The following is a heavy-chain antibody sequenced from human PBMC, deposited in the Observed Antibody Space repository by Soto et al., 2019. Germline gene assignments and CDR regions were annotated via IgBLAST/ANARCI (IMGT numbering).Heavy chain of an antibody. Sequence: QVQLVESGGGVVQPGRSLRLSCEASGFTFSESGMHWVRQAPGKGLEWVTLISYDGSQKYYIDSVKGRFTISRDNSKNTLYLQMNSLRVEDTAVYYCASSRYGIGAGMDVWGQRTTVTVSS. V-gene: IGHV3-30*03. D-gene: IGHD3-16*01. CDR3: ASSRYGIGAGMDV. J-gene: IGHJ6*02. CDR1: GFTFSESG. CDR2: ISYDGSQK.